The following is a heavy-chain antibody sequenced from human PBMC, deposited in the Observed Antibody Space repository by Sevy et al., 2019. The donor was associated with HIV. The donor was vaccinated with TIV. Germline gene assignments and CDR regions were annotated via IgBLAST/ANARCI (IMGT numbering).Heavy chain of an antibody. CDR1: GFSFSSYW. V-gene: IGHV3-7*01. J-gene: IGHJ4*02. CDR2: VNLDGSGK. CDR3: ARSVDY. Sequence: GGSLRLSCAASGFSFSSYWMTWFRQAPGKELEWVANVNLDGSGKYYVDSVNGRFTISRDNARNSLSLQMNSLRAEDTAVYYCARSVDYWGQGTLVTVSS.